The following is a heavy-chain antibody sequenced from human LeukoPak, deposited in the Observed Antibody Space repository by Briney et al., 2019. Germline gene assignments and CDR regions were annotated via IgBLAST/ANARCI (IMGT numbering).Heavy chain of an antibody. V-gene: IGHV3-7*01. D-gene: IGHD3-10*01. CDR1: GFTFSSYW. J-gene: IGHJ6*02. CDR3: ARDRRPYYYGSGSFTPQDV. Sequence: GGSLRLSCAASGFTFSSYWMSWVRQAPGKGLEWVANIKQDGSEKYYVDSVKGRFTISRDNAKNSLYLQMNSLRAEDTAVYYCARDRRPYYYGSGSFTPQDVWGQGTTVTVSS. CDR2: IKQDGSEK.